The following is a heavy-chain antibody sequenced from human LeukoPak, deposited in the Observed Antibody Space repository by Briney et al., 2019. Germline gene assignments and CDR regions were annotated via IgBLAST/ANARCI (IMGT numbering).Heavy chain of an antibody. D-gene: IGHD3-10*01. CDR2: INPSGGST. CDR1: GYTFTSYY. J-gene: IGHJ4*02. V-gene: IGHV1-46*01. Sequence: ASVKVSCKASGYTFTSYYMHWVRQAPGQGLEWMGIINPSGGSTSYAQKFQGRVTMTRDTSTSTVYMELSSLRSEDTAVCYCARGAQGMVRGGPGDYWGQGTLVTVSS. CDR3: ARGAQGMVRGGPGDY.